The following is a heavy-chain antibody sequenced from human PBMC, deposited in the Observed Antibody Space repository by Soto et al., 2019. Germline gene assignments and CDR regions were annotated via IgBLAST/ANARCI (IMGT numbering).Heavy chain of an antibody. Sequence: PGGSLRLSCATSGLNFNGYTMSWVRQAPGQGLEWVSGIAETGSSTYYADSVKGRLTISRDNSENTLYLQMNNLRAEDTAIYYCAKPVYGSGSPDYWGRGTLVTVSS. CDR1: GLNFNGYT. D-gene: IGHD3-10*01. CDR2: IAETGSST. V-gene: IGHV3-23*01. J-gene: IGHJ4*02. CDR3: AKPVYGSGSPDY.